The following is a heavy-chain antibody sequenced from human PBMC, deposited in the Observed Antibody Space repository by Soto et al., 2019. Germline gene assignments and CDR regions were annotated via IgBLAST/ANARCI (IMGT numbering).Heavy chain of an antibody. D-gene: IGHD3-10*01. J-gene: IGHJ5*02. Sequence: GGSLRLSCAASGFRLSDYWMHWVRQVPGKGLLWVSRISVDGGDTTYAESVKGRFTISRDNAKNSLYLQMNTLRAEDTAVYYCARDQWVTYYGPRDNWFDPWGQGTLVTVSS. CDR2: ISVDGGDT. CDR3: ARDQWVTYYGPRDNWFDP. V-gene: IGHV3-74*01. CDR1: GFRLSDYW.